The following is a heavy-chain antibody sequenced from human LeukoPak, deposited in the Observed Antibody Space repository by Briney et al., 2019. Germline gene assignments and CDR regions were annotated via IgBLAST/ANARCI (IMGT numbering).Heavy chain of an antibody. CDR3: ACYGDSTNYFAY. V-gene: IGHV4-30-4*01. D-gene: IGHD4-17*01. Sequence: PSQTLSLTCTVSGGSISSGDYYWSWIRQPPGKGLEWIGYIYYSGSTYYNPSLKSRVTISVETSKNQFSLNLTSVTAADTAVYYCACYGDSTNYFAYWGQGTLVTVSS. CDR1: GGSISSGDYY. CDR2: IYYSGST. J-gene: IGHJ4*02.